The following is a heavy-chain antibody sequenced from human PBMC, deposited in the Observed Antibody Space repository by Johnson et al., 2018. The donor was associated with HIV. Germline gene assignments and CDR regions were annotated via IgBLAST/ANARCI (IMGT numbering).Heavy chain of an antibody. CDR2: INSDGSST. J-gene: IGHJ3*02. Sequence: VQLVESGGGLVQPGGSLRLSCAASGFTFSSYWMHWVRQAPGKGLVWVSRINSDGSSTSYADSVKGRFTISRDNAKNTLYLQMNSLRAEATAVDYCARDGYCGGGSCYSGDRLDAFAIWGQGTMVTVSS. D-gene: IGHD2-15*01. CDR3: ARDGYCGGGSCYSGDRLDAFAI. V-gene: IGHV3-74*01. CDR1: GFTFSSYW.